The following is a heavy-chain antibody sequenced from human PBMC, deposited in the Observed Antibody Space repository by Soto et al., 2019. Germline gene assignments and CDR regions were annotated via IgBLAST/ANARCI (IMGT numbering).Heavy chain of an antibody. V-gene: IGHV3-33*01. D-gene: IGHD3-22*01. CDR3: ARENTYYYDSSGYYPGV. Sequence: PGGSLRLSCAASGFTFSSYGMHWVRQAPGKGLEWVAVIWYDGSNKYYADSVKGRFTISRDNSKNTLYLQMNSLRAEDTAVYYCARENTYYYDSSGYYPGVWGQGTTVTVSS. CDR2: IWYDGSNK. J-gene: IGHJ6*02. CDR1: GFTFSSYG.